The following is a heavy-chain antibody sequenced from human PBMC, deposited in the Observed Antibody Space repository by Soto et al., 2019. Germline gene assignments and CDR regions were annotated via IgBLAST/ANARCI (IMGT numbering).Heavy chain of an antibody. J-gene: IGHJ6*03. CDR1: GGSISSYY. CDR3: ARSYRRYCSGGSCYSYYYYYMDV. V-gene: IGHV4-59*01. CDR2: IYYSGST. D-gene: IGHD2-15*01. Sequence: SETLSLTCTVSGGSISSYYWSWIRQPPGKGLEWNGYIYYSGSTNYNPSLKSRVTISVDTSKNQFSLKLSSVTAADTAVYYCARSYRRYCSGGSCYSYYYYYMDVWGKGTTVTVSS.